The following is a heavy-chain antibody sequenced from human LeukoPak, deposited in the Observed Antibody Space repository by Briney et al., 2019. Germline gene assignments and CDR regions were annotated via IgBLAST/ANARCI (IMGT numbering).Heavy chain of an antibody. J-gene: IGHJ4*02. CDR2: INPNSGGT. CDR1: GYTFTSYG. D-gene: IGHD1-26*01. CDR3: ARVGSSGKYFDDY. Sequence: GASVKVSCKASGYTFTSYGISWVRQAPGQGLEWMGWINPNSGGTNYAQKFQGRVTMTRDTSISTAYMEVSRLRSDDTAVFYCARVGSSGKYFDDYWGQGTLVTVSS. V-gene: IGHV1-2*02.